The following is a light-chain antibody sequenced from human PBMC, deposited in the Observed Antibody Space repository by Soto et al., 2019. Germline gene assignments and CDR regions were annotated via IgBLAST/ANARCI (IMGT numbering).Light chain of an antibody. V-gene: IGLV1-47*01. CDR2: RNN. CDR1: SSNIGSNF. Sequence: VLTQPPSASGTPGQRVTISCSGSSSNIGSNFVYWYQQLPGTAPKLLIYRNNQRPSGVPDRFSGSNSGTSASLAISGLRSEDEADYYCAAWDDSLSGRVFGGGTKLTVL. J-gene: IGLJ2*01. CDR3: AAWDDSLSGRV.